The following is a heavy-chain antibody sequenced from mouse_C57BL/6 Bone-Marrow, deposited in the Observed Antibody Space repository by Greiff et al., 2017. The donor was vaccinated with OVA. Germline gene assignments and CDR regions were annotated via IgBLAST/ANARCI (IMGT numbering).Heavy chain of an antibody. CDR1: GYTFTDYY. Sequence: QVQLKESGAELVRPGASVKLSCKASGYTFTDYYINWVKQRPGQGLEWIARIYPGSGNTYYNEKFKGKATLTAEKSSSTAYMQLSSLTSEDSAVYFCARGATPPGFAYWGQGTLVTVSA. J-gene: IGHJ3*01. V-gene: IGHV1-76*01. D-gene: IGHD3-1*01. CDR3: ARGATPPGFAY. CDR2: IYPGSGNT.